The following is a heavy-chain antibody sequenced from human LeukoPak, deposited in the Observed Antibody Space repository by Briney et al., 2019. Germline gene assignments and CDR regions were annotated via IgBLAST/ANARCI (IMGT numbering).Heavy chain of an antibody. Sequence: PSETLSLTYTVSGGSISSSYWSSIRHPPGNGLEWNGYIYYSGRTNYNPSLKSRVTISVDTSKNQFSLKLSSVTAADTAVYYWARDRLWFGEFYYGMDVWGQGTTVTVSS. CDR2: IYYSGRT. CDR1: GGSISSSY. D-gene: IGHD3-10*01. J-gene: IGHJ6*02. V-gene: IGHV4-59*01. CDR3: ARDRLWFGEFYYGMDV.